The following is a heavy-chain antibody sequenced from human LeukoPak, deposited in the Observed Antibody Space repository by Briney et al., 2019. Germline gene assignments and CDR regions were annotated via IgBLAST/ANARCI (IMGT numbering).Heavy chain of an antibody. J-gene: IGHJ6*03. CDR1: GGSFSGYY. CDR3: ARGATTVVPYYYYMDV. Sequence: SETLSLTCAVYGGSFSGYYWSWIRQPPGKGLEWIGEINHSGSTNYNPSLKSRVTISVDTSKNQFSLKLSSVTAADTAVYYCARGATTVVPYYYYMDVWGKGTTVTVSS. D-gene: IGHD4-23*01. CDR2: INHSGST. V-gene: IGHV4-34*01.